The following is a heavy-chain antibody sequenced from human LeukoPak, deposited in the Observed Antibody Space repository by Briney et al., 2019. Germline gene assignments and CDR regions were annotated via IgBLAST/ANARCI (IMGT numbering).Heavy chain of an antibody. V-gene: IGHV3-7*01. J-gene: IGHJ4*02. CDR2: IKQDGSEK. Sequence: GGSLRLSCAASGFTFSSYWMSWVRQALGKGLEWVANIKQDGSEKYYVDSVKGRFTISRDNAKNSLYLQMNSLRAEDTAVYYCAKIYDISAYYSRFDYWGQGTLVTVSS. CDR3: AKIYDISAYYSRFDY. D-gene: IGHD3-22*01. CDR1: GFTFSSYW.